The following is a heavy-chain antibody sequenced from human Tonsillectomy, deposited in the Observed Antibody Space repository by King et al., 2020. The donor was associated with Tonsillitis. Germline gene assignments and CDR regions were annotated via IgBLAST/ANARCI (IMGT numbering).Heavy chain of an antibody. V-gene: IGHV3-30*03. Sequence: VQLVESGGGVVQPGRSLRLSCAASGFTFSSYGMHWVRQAPGKGLEWVAVISYDGSNKYYADSVKGRFTISRDNSKNTLYLQMNSLRAEDTAVYYCAYRGYYDSSGYYDAEYFQHWGQGTLVTVSS. D-gene: IGHD3-22*01. CDR1: GFTFSSYG. CDR3: AYRGYYDSSGYYDAEYFQH. J-gene: IGHJ1*01. CDR2: ISYDGSNK.